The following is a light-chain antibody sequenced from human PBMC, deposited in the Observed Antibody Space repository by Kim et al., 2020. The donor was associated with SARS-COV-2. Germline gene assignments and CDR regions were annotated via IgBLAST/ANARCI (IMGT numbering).Light chain of an antibody. CDR2: GKD. V-gene: IGLV3-19*01. J-gene: IGLJ2*01. Sequence: ALGQTVRITCRGDSLRSYYATWYQQKPGQAPKVVIYGKDNRPSGVPDRFSGSTSGNTAYLTITGTQAGDEADYYCNSRDSNDYVVFGGGTKVTVL. CDR3: NSRDSNDYVV. CDR1: SLRSYY.